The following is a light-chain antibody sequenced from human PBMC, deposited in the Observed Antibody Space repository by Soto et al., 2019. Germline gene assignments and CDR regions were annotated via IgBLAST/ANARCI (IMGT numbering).Light chain of an antibody. V-gene: IGLV3-21*04. CDR3: QVWDIMTDNYV. J-gene: IGLJ1*01. Sequence: SYELTQPPSVSVAPEKTATITCGGNNIGNKRVHWYRQKPGQAPVLLISYDSDLPSGIPERFSGSNSENTATLTISRVEAGDVADYYCQVWDIMTDNYVFGSGTKVTVL. CDR2: YDS. CDR1: NIGNKR.